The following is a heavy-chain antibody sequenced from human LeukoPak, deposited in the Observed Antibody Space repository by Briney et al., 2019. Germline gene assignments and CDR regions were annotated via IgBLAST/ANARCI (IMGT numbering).Heavy chain of an antibody. CDR3: ALCGDCYPGYYYYYMDV. V-gene: IGHV4-39*01. Sequence: SETLSLTCAVYGGSFSSYYWGWIRQPPGKGLEWIGSMYSGSTYYNPSLKSRVTISTDTSKNQFSLKLSSVTAADTAVYYCALCGDCYPGYYYYYMDVWGKGTTVTISS. J-gene: IGHJ6*03. CDR2: MYSGST. D-gene: IGHD2-21*02. CDR1: GGSFSSYY.